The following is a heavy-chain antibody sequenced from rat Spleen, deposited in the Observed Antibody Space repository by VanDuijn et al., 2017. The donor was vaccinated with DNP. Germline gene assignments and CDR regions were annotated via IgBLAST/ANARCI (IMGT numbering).Heavy chain of an antibody. CDR3: ARHTTDITYYFNY. Sequence: EVQLVESGGGLVQPGRSLKLSCAASGFTFSDYNMAWVRQAPKKGLEWVATINYDGSRAYYRDSVKGRFTISRDNAKSTLYLQMDSLRSEDTATYYCARHTTDITYYFNYWGQGVMVTVSS. V-gene: IGHV5S10*01. CDR1: GFTFSDYN. D-gene: IGHD1-6*01. J-gene: IGHJ2*01. CDR2: INYDGSRA.